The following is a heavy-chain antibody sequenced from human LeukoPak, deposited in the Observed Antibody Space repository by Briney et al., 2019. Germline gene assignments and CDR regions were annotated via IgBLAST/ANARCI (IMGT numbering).Heavy chain of an antibody. J-gene: IGHJ4*02. D-gene: IGHD3/OR15-3a*01. Sequence: PGGSLRLSCAASGFTVTNAWMHWVRQVPGKGLEWVGRMKSESGGGATDYAAPVKGRFTISRDDSKNMLYLQMNRLKTEDTAVYYCTTRAPDGLVPRWGQGTLVTASS. V-gene: IGHV3-15*07. CDR1: GFTVTNAW. CDR3: TTRAPDGLVPR. CDR2: MKSESGGGAT.